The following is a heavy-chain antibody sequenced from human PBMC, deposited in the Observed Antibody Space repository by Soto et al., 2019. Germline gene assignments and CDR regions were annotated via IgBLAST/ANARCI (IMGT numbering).Heavy chain of an antibody. Sequence: GGSLRLSCAASGFTFSSYTMSWVRQAPGKGLEWVSAISGSGGSSYYADSVKGRFTISRDNSKNTLYLQMNSLRAEDTAVYYCANTGYYHGSGSEYYYYYMDVWGKGTTVTVSS. CDR2: ISGSGGSS. CDR1: GFTFSSYT. J-gene: IGHJ6*03. D-gene: IGHD3-10*01. V-gene: IGHV3-23*01. CDR3: ANTGYYHGSGSEYYYYYMDV.